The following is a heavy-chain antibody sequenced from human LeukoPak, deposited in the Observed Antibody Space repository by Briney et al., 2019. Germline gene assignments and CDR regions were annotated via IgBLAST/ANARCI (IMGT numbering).Heavy chain of an antibody. D-gene: IGHD2-21*02. Sequence: SETLSLTCTVSGGSISSYYWSWIRQPPGKGLEWIGYIYYSGSTNYNPSLKSRVTISVDTSKNQFSLKLSSVTAADTAVYYCARATYCGGDCSTYYFDYWGQGTLVTVSS. CDR2: IYYSGST. J-gene: IGHJ4*02. V-gene: IGHV4-59*12. CDR3: ARATYCGGDCSTYYFDY. CDR1: GGSISSYY.